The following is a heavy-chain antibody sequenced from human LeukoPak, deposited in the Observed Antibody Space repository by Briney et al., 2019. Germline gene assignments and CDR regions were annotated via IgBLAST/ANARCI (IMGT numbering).Heavy chain of an antibody. J-gene: IGHJ4*02. CDR1: GFTFSSYG. D-gene: IGHD5-24*01. V-gene: IGHV3-30*18. CDR2: ISYDGSNK. CDR3: AKDDAYLQYDD. Sequence: GGSLRLSCAASGFTFSSYGMHWVRQAPGKGLEWVAVISYDGSNKYYADSVKGRFTISRDNSKNTLYLQMNSLRAEDTAIYYCAKDDAYLQYDDWGQGTLVTVSS.